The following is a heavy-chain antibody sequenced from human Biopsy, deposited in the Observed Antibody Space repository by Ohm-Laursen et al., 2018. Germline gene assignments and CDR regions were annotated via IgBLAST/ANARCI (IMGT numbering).Heavy chain of an antibody. D-gene: IGHD3-9*01. J-gene: IGHJ1*01. CDR3: ATKLTGYFHH. CDR2: NIPILGTG. CDR1: GGTFSNYG. Sequence: ASVKVSCKAPGGTFSNYGVNWVRQAPGRGLEWLGGNIPILGTGNYAQKFQDRVPVAADTSTSTATMELRSLRSDDTAVYYCATKLTGYFHHWGQGTLVIVSS. V-gene: IGHV1-69*06.